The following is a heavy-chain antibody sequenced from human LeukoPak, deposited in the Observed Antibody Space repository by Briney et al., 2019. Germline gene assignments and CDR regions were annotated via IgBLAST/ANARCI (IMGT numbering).Heavy chain of an antibody. V-gene: IGHV1-69*13. Sequence: ASVKYTCKASGGTFSSYAISWVRQAPGQGLEWMGGIIPIFGTANYAQKFQGRVTITADESTSTAYMELSSLRSEDTAVYYCARERRGNWFDPWGQGTLVTVSS. CDR2: IIPIFGTA. J-gene: IGHJ5*02. D-gene: IGHD1-26*01. CDR1: GGTFSSYA. CDR3: ARERRGNWFDP.